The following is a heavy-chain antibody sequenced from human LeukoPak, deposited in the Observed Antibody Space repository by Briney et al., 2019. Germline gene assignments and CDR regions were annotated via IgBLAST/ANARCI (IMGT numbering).Heavy chain of an antibody. J-gene: IGHJ3*02. CDR1: GGSISSGGYY. V-gene: IGHV4-61*08. Sequence: SETLSLTCTVSGGSISSGGYYWSWIRQPPGKGLEWIGYIYYSGSTNYNPSLKSRVTISVDTSKNQFSLKLSSVTAADTAVYYCARHPDPNTFGGVIERGVYAFDIWGQGTMVTVSS. CDR2: IYYSGST. CDR3: ARHPDPNTFGGVIERGVYAFDI. D-gene: IGHD3-16*02.